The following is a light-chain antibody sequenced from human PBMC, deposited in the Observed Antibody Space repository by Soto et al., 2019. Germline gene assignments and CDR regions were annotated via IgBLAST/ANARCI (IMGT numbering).Light chain of an antibody. Sequence: EIVLTQSPATLSLSPGERATLSCGASQSVSSSYLAWYQKKPGLAPRLLIYDASSRTTVIPDRFSGSGSGTNFTLTISRLEPEDFAVYYCHQYGSSGITFGQGTRLEIK. CDR3: HQYGSSGIT. J-gene: IGKJ5*01. CDR2: DAS. CDR1: QSVSSSY. V-gene: IGKV3D-20*01.